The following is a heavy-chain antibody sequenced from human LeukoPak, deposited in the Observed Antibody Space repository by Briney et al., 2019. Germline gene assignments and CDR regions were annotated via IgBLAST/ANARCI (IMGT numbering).Heavy chain of an antibody. CDR2: FDPEDGAR. CDR1: GDTVTGFS. V-gene: IGHV1-24*01. D-gene: IGHD5-18*01. J-gene: IGHJ4*02. CDR3: ATGYTYDYSLY. Sequence: ASVKLSCKVSGDTVTGFSIHWVRQAPGHGLEWMGGFDPEDGARIFAQKFQGRVTMTEDTSPDTAYMDLSSLRSEDTAVYYCATGYTYDYSLYWGQGTLVTVSS.